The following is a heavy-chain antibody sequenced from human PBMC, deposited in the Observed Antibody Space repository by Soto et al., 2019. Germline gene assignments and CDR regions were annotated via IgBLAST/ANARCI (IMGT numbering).Heavy chain of an antibody. J-gene: IGHJ4*02. D-gene: IGHD5-18*01. V-gene: IGHV3-23*01. CDR1: GFIFNNYA. CDR3: AKALVPALTAKFGY. Sequence: GGSLRLSCAASGFIFNNYAMTWVRQAPGKGLEWVSTVTASGGGTFYANSVKGRFTISRDNSRNTLHLQMSSLRVEDTALYYCAKALVPALTAKFGYWGQGTLVTVSS. CDR2: VTASGGGT.